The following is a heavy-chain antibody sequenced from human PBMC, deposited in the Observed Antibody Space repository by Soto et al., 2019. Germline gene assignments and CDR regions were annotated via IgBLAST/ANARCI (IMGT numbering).Heavy chain of an antibody. J-gene: IGHJ4*02. V-gene: IGHV3-7*01. CDR2: IKEDGSKR. CDR1: GVTFSDYW. D-gene: IGHD2-15*01. CDR3: ARDGNHCSGSKCYWAHPNH. Sequence: EEQLVESGGGLVQPGGSLRLSCAASGVTFSDYWMSWVRQAPGKGLEWVANIKEDGSKRYYVDSVKGRSTITRDNAKTTLFLQMNRLRAEDTAVYYCARDGNHCSGSKCYWAHPNHGGEGTVVTVSS.